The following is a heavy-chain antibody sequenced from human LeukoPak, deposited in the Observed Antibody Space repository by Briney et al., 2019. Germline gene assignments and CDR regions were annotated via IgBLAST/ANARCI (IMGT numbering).Heavy chain of an antibody. D-gene: IGHD3-10*01. CDR1: GFTFSSYS. J-gene: IGHJ4*02. V-gene: IGHV3-21*01. CDR3: ARGVGVRGVIPQTLEY. Sequence: GGSLRLSCAASGFTFSSYSMNWVRQAPGKGLEWVSSISSSSSYIYYADSVKGRFTISRDNAKNSLYLQMNSLRAEDTAVYYCARGVGVRGVIPQTLEYWGQGALVLVSS. CDR2: ISSSSSYI.